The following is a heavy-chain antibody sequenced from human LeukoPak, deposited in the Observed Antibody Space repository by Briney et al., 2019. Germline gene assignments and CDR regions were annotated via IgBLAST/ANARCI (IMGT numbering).Heavy chain of an antibody. Sequence: GSSVKVSCKASGYTFTSYGISWVRQAPGQGLEWIGWISAYNGNTNYAQKLQGRVTMTTDTSTSTAYMELRSLRSDDTAVYYCARVEAPYYDFWSGYYPFDYWGQGTLVTVSS. D-gene: IGHD3-3*01. CDR2: ISAYNGNT. J-gene: IGHJ4*02. CDR1: GYTFTSYG. CDR3: ARVEAPYYDFWSGYYPFDY. V-gene: IGHV1-18*04.